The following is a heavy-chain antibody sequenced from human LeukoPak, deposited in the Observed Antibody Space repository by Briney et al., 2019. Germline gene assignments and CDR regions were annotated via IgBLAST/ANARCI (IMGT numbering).Heavy chain of an antibody. D-gene: IGHD3-10*01. CDR2: IIPTFGTV. Sequence: GASVKVSCKASGGTFNTYTVSWVRQSPGQGLEWMGGIIPTFGTVNYAQKFQGRVTMTTDTSTSTAYMELRSLTYDDTAVYYCARVWGAMLRGVPIAGRNKNYHYMDVWGKGTTVTISS. CDR3: ARVWGAMLRGVPIAGRNKNYHYMDV. J-gene: IGHJ6*03. CDR1: GGTFNTYT. V-gene: IGHV1-69*05.